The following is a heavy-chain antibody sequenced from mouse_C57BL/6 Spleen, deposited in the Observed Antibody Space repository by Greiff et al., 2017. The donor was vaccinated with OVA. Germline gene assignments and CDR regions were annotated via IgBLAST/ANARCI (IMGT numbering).Heavy chain of an antibody. CDR1: GYAFSSSW. D-gene: IGHD2-4*01. J-gene: IGHJ2*01. V-gene: IGHV1-82*01. CDR3: ARRDYDYDGDFDY. Sequence: VQLQQSGPELVKPGASVKISCKASGYAFSSSWMNWVKQRPGTGLEWIGRIYPGDGDTNYNGKFKGKATLTADKSSSTAYMQLSSLTSEDSAVYFCARRDYDYDGDFDYWGQGTTLTVSS. CDR2: IYPGDGDT.